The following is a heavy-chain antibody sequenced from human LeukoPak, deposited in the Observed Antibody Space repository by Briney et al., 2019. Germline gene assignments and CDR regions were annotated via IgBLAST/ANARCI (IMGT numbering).Heavy chain of an antibody. CDR1: GGSFSGYY. J-gene: IGHJ3*02. Sequence: SETLSLTCAVYGGSFSGYYWSWIRQPPGKGLEWIGEINHSGSTNYNPSLKSRVTISVDTSKNQFSLKLSSVTAADTAVYYCASVPIAVAGIGGRAFDIWGQGTMVTVSS. CDR2: INHSGST. V-gene: IGHV4-34*01. CDR3: ASVPIAVAGIGGRAFDI. D-gene: IGHD6-19*01.